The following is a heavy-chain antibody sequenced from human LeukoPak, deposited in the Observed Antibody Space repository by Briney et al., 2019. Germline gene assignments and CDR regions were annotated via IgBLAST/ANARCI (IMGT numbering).Heavy chain of an antibody. J-gene: IGHJ3*02. CDR2: IFYSGST. Sequence: SGTLSLTCSVSGGSISTFYWNWIRQPPGKGLEWIGNIFYSGSTNYNPSLMSRVTISVDTSKNQFSLKLTSVTTADTAVYYCARTLVVNNDAFDIWGQGTMVTVSS. CDR3: ARTLVVNNDAFDI. D-gene: IGHD3-22*01. V-gene: IGHV4-59*01. CDR1: GGSISTFY.